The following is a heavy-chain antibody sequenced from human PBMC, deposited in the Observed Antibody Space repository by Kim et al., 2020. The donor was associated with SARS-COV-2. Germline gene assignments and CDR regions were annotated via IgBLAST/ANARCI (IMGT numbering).Heavy chain of an antibody. CDR2: IKEDGSEE. Sequence: GGSLRLSCVASGFVFSNFWMSWVRQAPGKGLEWVANIKEDGSEEYFVDSVKGRFTISRDNAKSSLYLQMNTLRVEDTAVYFCARGGFYPHSWGQGILVTVSS. D-gene: IGHD3-22*01. CDR1: GFVFSNFW. CDR3: ARGGFYPHS. V-gene: IGHV3-7*01. J-gene: IGHJ4*02.